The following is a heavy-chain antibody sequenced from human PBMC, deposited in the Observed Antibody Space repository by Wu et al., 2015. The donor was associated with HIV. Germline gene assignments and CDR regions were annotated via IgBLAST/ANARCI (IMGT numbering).Heavy chain of an antibody. CDR3: ARDSGHHYSDSSGYQYYFDY. J-gene: IGHJ4*02. CDR1: GYSFAGYY. CDR2: INPNSDDFDT. Sequence: QVQLVQSGAEVKMPGASVKVSCKTSGYSFAGYYIHWVRQAPGQGLEWMGRINPNSDDFDTKYAQKFQGRVTVTRDTSISTAYLEVNRLTSDDTALYYCARDSGHHYSDSSGYQYYFDYWGQGTLVTVSS. D-gene: IGHD3-22*01. V-gene: IGHV1-2*06.